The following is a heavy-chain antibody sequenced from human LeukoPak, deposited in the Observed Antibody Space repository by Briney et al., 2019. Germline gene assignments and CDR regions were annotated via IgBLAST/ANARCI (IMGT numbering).Heavy chain of an antibody. CDR2: IHSDGTST. CDR3: ATQQGGSPAY. CDR1: GFTFTSYW. J-gene: IGHJ4*02. Sequence: GGSLRLSCAASGFTFTSYWMHWVRQVPGKGLVWVSRIHSDGTSTNYADSVKGRFTISRDNAKNTLYLQMNSLRVEDTAVYYCATQQGGSPAYWGQGTLVTVSS. V-gene: IGHV3-74*01. D-gene: IGHD3-16*01.